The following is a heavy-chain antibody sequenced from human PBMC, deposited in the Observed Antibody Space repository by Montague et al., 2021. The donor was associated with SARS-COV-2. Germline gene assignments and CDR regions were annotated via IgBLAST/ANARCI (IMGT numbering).Heavy chain of an antibody. D-gene: IGHD3-22*01. Sequence: SLRLSCAASGFIFEDYAMHWVRQAPGKGLEWVSGISWNSGSIAYADSVKGRFTISRDNAKNSLYLQMSSLRPEDTALYYCAKDGGHSSGYYYEGGFDSWGQGTLVTVSS. V-gene: IGHV3-9*01. J-gene: IGHJ4*02. CDR2: ISWNSGSI. CDR3: AKDGGHSSGYYYEGGFDS. CDR1: GFIFEDYA.